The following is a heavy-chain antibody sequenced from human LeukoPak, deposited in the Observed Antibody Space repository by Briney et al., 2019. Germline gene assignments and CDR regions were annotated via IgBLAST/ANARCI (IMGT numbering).Heavy chain of an antibody. V-gene: IGHV4-39*01. CDR2: ISYSGPT. CDR1: GASITTSDYS. Sequence: SETLSLTCTVSGASITTSDYSWGWIRLPPGRELEWIASISYSGPTTYNPAHQSRVTMSVDASKNQFSLKLNSVTAADTAVYYCAKVDFHGVPSPWGQGILVTVSS. D-gene: IGHD3-3*01. CDR3: AKVDFHGVPSP. J-gene: IGHJ5*02.